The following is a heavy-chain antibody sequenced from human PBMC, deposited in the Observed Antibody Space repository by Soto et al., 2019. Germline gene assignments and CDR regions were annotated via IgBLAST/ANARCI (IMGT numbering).Heavy chain of an antibody. Sequence: SGGGLVQPGGSLRLSCAASGFTFSRYAMYWVRQAPGKGLEDVSAISSNGGSTYYANSVKGRFTISRDNSKNTLYLQMGSLRAEDMAVYYCARSGDNGYYFDYWGQGTLVTVSS. CDR1: GFTFSRYA. CDR3: ARSGDNGYYFDY. D-gene: IGHD3-10*01. V-gene: IGHV3-64*01. J-gene: IGHJ4*02. CDR2: ISSNGGST.